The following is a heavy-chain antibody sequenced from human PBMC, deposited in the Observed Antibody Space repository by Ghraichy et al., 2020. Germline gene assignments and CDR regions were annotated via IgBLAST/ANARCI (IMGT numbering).Heavy chain of an antibody. CDR1: GGSFSGYY. CDR2: INHSGST. Sequence: SETLSLTCAVYGGSFSGYYWSWIRQPPGKGLEWIGEINHSGSTNYNPSLKSRVTISVDTSKNQFSLKLSSVTAADTAVYYCARRRLQLWLRWHSNFDYWGQGTLVTVSS. D-gene: IGHD5-18*01. J-gene: IGHJ4*02. CDR3: ARRRLQLWLRWHSNFDY. V-gene: IGHV4-34*01.